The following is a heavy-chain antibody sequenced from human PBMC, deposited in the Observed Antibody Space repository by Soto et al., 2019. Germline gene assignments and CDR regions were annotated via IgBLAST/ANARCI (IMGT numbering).Heavy chain of an antibody. D-gene: IGHD3-22*01. Sequence: GGSLRLSCAASGFTFSSYAMSWVRQPPGKGLEWVSAISGSGGGTYYAESVKGRFTISRDNSKNMLYLQMNSVRAEDTAVYYCAKDYYDSSGYSYFDYWGQGTQVTVSS. CDR1: GFTFSSYA. CDR3: AKDYYDSSGYSYFDY. CDR2: ISGSGGGT. V-gene: IGHV3-23*01. J-gene: IGHJ4*02.